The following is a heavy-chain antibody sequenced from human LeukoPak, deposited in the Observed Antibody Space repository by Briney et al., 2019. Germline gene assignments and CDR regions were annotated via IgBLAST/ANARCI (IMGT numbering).Heavy chain of an antibody. D-gene: IGHD2-8*01. V-gene: IGHV1-69*05. Sequence: ASVKVSCKASGGTFSSYAISWVRQAPGQGLEWMGGIIPIFGTANYAQKFQGRVTITTDESTSTAYMELSSPRSEDTAVYYCAGQMVYAKYFDYWGQGTLVTVSS. CDR1: GGTFSSYA. J-gene: IGHJ4*02. CDR2: IIPIFGTA. CDR3: AGQMVYAKYFDY.